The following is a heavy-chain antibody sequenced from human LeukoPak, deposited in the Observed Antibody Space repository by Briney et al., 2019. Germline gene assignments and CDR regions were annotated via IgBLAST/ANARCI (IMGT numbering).Heavy chain of an antibody. D-gene: IGHD3-10*01. Sequence: SVKVSCKGCGYTFINHDIDWVRQAAGQGLEWMGWMNSNSGNTGYAQKFQGRVTFTRDTSISTAYMELYSLTSDDTAVYFCARDSAGNQYSSGNFDLWGQGTLVTVSS. CDR2: MNSNSGNT. CDR3: ARDSAGNQYSSGNFDL. V-gene: IGHV1-8*01. J-gene: IGHJ4*02. CDR1: GYTFINHD.